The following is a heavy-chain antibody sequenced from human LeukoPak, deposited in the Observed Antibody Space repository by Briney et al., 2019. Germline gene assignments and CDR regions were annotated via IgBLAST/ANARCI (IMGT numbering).Heavy chain of an antibody. CDR1: GFTFSNAW. CDR2: IKSKTDGGTT. CDR3: TTTERFGELYR. V-gene: IGHV3-15*01. Sequence: GGSLRLSCAASGFTFSNAWMSWVRQAPGKGLEWVGRIKSKTDGGTTDYAAPVKGRLTISRDDSKNTLYLQMNSLKTEDTAVYYCTTTERFGELYRWGQGTLVTVSS. J-gene: IGHJ4*02. D-gene: IGHD3-10*01.